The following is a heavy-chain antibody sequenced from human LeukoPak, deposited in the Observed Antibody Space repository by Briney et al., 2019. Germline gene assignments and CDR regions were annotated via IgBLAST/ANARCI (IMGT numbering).Heavy chain of an antibody. D-gene: IGHD3-10*01. V-gene: IGHV4-59*08. Sequence: PSETLSLTCTVSGGSISSYYWSWIRQPPGKGLEWIGYIYYSGSTNYNPSLKSRVTISVDTSKNQFSLKLSSVTAADTAVYYCARHDYGSVSYLDYWGEGTLVTVSS. CDR2: IYYSGST. CDR1: GGSISSYY. J-gene: IGHJ4*02. CDR3: ARHDYGSVSYLDY.